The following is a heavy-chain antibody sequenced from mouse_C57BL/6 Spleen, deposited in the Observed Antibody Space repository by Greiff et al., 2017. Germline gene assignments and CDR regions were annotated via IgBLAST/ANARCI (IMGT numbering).Heavy chain of an antibody. D-gene: IGHD1-1*01. CDR3: ARHEEYYGSSFWYFDV. Sequence: QVHVKQSGAELVKPGASVKLSCKASGYTFTEYTIHWVKQRSGQGLEWIGWFYPGSGSIKYNEKFKDKATLTADKSSSTVYMELSRLTSEDSAVYFCARHEEYYGSSFWYFDVWGTGTTVTVSS. V-gene: IGHV1-62-2*01. CDR1: GYTFTEYT. CDR2: FYPGSGSI. J-gene: IGHJ1*03.